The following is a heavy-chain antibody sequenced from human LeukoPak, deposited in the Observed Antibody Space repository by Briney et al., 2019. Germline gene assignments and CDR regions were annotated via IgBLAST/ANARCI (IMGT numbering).Heavy chain of an antibody. J-gene: IGHJ2*01. Sequence: GGSLRLSCAASGFTFSSYWMSWVRQAPGKGLEWVANIKQDGSEKYYVDSVKGRFIISRDNAKNSLYLQMNSLRAEDTAVYYCARAASTVYWYFDLWGRGTLVTVSP. V-gene: IGHV3-7*01. CDR1: GFTFSSYW. D-gene: IGHD4-17*01. CDR2: IKQDGSEK. CDR3: ARAASTVYWYFDL.